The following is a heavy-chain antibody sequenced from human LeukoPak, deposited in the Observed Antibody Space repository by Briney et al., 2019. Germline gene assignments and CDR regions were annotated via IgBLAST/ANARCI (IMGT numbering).Heavy chain of an antibody. CDR1: GFTFSSYA. CDR3: ARVDCSSTSCYDHHFDY. V-gene: IGHV3-23*01. CDR2: ISGSGGST. J-gene: IGHJ4*02. D-gene: IGHD2-2*01. Sequence: GGSLRLSCAASGFTFSSYAMSWVRQAPGKGLEWVSAISGSGGSTYYADSVKGRFTISRDNSKNTLYLQMNSLRAEDTAVYYCARVDCSSTSCYDHHFDYWGQGTLVTVSS.